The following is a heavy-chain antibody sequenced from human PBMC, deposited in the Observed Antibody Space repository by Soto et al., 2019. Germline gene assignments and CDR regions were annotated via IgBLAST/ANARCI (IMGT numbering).Heavy chain of an antibody. J-gene: IGHJ4*02. V-gene: IGHV3-74*01. CDR3: ARGDGDYYDGNGYLGRH. CDR2: INSDGSSA. D-gene: IGHD3-22*01. CDR1: GFTFSSYW. Sequence: EVQLVESGGDLVQTGGSLRLSCAASGFTFSSYWMHWVRQAPGKGLVWVSRINSDGSSASYADSVKGRFTNSRDNAKNTLYLQMNSLRAEDTAGYFCARGDGDYYDGNGYLGRHWGQGTLVTVSS.